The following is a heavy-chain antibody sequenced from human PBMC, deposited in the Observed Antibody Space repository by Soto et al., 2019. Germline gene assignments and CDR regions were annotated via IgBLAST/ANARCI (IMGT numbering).Heavy chain of an antibody. Sequence: QVQLQESGPGLVKPSETLSLTCTVSGASMIGNYWTWVRQPPGKGLEWIGNMFYSGTTNYNPSLKSRVTMSLDTSMNQFSLRLSSVTAADTAVYYCARPNMWYGQIQDWGQGTLVTVSS. V-gene: IGHV4-59*01. CDR3: ARPNMWYGQIQD. D-gene: IGHD2-15*01. CDR2: MFYSGTT. J-gene: IGHJ1*01. CDR1: GASMIGNY.